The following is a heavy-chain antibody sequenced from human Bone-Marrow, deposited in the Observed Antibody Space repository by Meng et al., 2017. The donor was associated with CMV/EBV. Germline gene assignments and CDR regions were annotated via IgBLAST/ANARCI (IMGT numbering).Heavy chain of an antibody. V-gene: IGHV3-23*01. Sequence: GESLKISCAASGFTFSSYAMSWVRQAPGRGLEWVSAISGRGGSTYYADSVKGRFTLSRDNSKNTLYLQMNSLRAEDTAVYYCAKRRSGWDQYFDYWGQGPLVTVSS. CDR2: ISGRGGST. CDR3: AKRRSGWDQYFDY. D-gene: IGHD6-19*01. J-gene: IGHJ4*02. CDR1: GFTFSSYA.